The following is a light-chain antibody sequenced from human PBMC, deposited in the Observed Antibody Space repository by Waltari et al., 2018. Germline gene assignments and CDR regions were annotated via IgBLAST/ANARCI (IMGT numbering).Light chain of an antibody. J-gene: IGLJ1*01. CDR1: SSNIGAGYD. CDR3: QSYDNRLSGSYV. CDR2: ANI. V-gene: IGLV1-40*01. Sequence: QSVLTPPPSVSGAPGQRVTISCTGSSSNIGAGYDVPWYQQLPGTAPKLLIYANINRPSGVPDRFSGSKSGTSASLAITGLQAEDEADYYCQSYDNRLSGSYVFGIGTKVTVL.